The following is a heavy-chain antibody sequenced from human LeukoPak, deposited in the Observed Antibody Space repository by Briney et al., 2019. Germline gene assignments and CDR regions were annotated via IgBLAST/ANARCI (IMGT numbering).Heavy chain of an antibody. CDR2: IQPGDSGT. D-gene: IGHD1-26*01. Sequence: GESLKISCKGSEYNFINYWIGWVRQMPGKGLEWMGIIQPGDSGTRYSPSFQGQVTISADKSISTAFLQWNSLKASDTAMYYCARKVGAYWIWGQGTLVTVTS. CDR1: EYNFINYW. V-gene: IGHV5-51*01. J-gene: IGHJ4*02. CDR3: ARKVGAYWI.